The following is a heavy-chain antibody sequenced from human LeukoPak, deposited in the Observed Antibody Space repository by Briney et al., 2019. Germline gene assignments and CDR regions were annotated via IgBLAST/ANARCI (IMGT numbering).Heavy chain of an antibody. CDR1: GAPVSSGSYY. CDR2: IYYSGST. Sequence: SETPSLSGTVSGAPVSSGSYYWSWIRQPPGKGLEWIGYIYYSGSTNYNPSLKSRVTISVDTSKNQFSLKLSSVTAADTAVYYCARVPAYGDYYFDDWGQGTLGTVSS. V-gene: IGHV4-61*01. D-gene: IGHD4-17*01. J-gene: IGHJ4*02. CDR3: ARVPAYGDYYFDD.